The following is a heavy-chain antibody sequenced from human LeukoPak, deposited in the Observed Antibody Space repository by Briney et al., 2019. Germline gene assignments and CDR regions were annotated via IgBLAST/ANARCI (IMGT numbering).Heavy chain of an antibody. D-gene: IGHD3-3*01. V-gene: IGHV4-39*07. CDR2: IYYSGST. CDR1: GGSISSSSYY. CDR3: ATGERFLEWFRAFDI. Sequence: SETLSLTCTVSGGSISSSSYYWGWIRQPPGKGLEWIGSIYYSGSTYYNPSLKSRVTISVDTSKNQFSLKLSSVTAADTAVYYCATGERFLEWFRAFDIWGQGTMVTVSS. J-gene: IGHJ3*02.